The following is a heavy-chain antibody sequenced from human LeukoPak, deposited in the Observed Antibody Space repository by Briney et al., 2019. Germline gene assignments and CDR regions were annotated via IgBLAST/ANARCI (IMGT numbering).Heavy chain of an antibody. D-gene: IGHD3-10*01. Sequence: SETLSLTCTVSGGSISRYYWSWIRQPPGKGLEWIGYIYYSGSTNYNPSLKSRVTISVDTSKNQFSLKLSSVTAADTAVYYCARTDYYGNRDFDYWGQGTLVTVSS. CDR2: IYYSGST. CDR1: GGSISRYY. J-gene: IGHJ4*02. CDR3: ARTDYYGNRDFDY. V-gene: IGHV4-59*01.